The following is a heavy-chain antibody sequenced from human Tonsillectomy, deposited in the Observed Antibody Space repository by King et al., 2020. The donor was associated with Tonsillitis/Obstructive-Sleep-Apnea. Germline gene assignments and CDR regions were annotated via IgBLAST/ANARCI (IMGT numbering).Heavy chain of an antibody. D-gene: IGHD5-12*01. CDR2: IYHSGST. CDR3: ARDRGGYGSYFDY. J-gene: IGHJ4*02. CDR1: GGSISSGGYS. Sequence: QLQESGSGLVKPSQTLSLTCAVSGGSISSGGYSWSWIRQPPGKGLEWTGYIYHSGSTYYNPSLKSRVTISVDRSKNQFSLKLSSVTAADTAVYYCARDRGGYGSYFDYWGQGTLVTVSS. V-gene: IGHV4-30-2*01.